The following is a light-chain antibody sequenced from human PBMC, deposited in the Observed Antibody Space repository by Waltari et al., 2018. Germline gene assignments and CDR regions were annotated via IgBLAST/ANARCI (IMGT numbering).Light chain of an antibody. CDR3: SSFTSSTTGI. CDR2: DVT. V-gene: IGLV2-14*03. CDR1: SSDSGGYNY. Sequence: SALTQPDSVSGSPGQSITISCSGISSDSGGYNYVSWYQQHPGEAPKVIIYDVTNRPSGASNRFSGSKSGSSASLTISGLQPEDEADYYCSSFTSSTTGIFGGGTKLTVL. J-gene: IGLJ2*01.